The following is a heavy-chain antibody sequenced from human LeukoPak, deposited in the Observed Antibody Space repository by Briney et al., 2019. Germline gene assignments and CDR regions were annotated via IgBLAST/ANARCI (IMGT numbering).Heavy chain of an antibody. J-gene: IGHJ5*02. CDR1: GYTFTNYG. CDR3: ARDNSVGDIAWWFDP. CDR2: ISGYNGHT. Sequence: GASVKVSCKASGYTFTNYGISWVRQAPGQGLEWMGWISGYNGHTNYAQKLQGRVTMTTDTSTSTDYMELSSLRSEDTAVYYCARDNSVGDIAWWFDPWGQGTLVTVSS. V-gene: IGHV1-18*01. D-gene: IGHD3-16*02.